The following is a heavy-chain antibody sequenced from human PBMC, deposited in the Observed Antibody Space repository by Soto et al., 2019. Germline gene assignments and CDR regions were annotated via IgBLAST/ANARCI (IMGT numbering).Heavy chain of an antibody. V-gene: IGHV3-33*01. CDR2: IWDDGSNK. Sequence: QVQLVESGGGVVQPGRSLRLSCAASGFTFSSYGMHWVRQAPGKGLEWVAVIWDDGSNKYYADSVKGRFTISRDNSKNTLYLQMSSLRAEETAVYYCARDPRFRGELLPFDYWGQGTLVTVSS. CDR3: ARDPRFRGELLPFDY. D-gene: IGHD1-26*01. J-gene: IGHJ4*02. CDR1: GFTFSSYG.